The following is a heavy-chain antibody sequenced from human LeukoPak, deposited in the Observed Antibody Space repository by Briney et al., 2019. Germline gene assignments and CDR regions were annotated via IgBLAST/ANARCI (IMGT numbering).Heavy chain of an antibody. Sequence: GASVKVSCKASGYTFTSYGISWVRQAPGQGLEWMGWISAYNGNTNYAQKFQGRVTMTRNASISTAYMELSSLRSEDTAVYYCARSGGGFDYWGQGTLVTVSS. J-gene: IGHJ4*02. CDR1: GYTFTSYG. V-gene: IGHV1-18*01. CDR2: ISAYNGNT. D-gene: IGHD6-25*01. CDR3: ARSGGGFDY.